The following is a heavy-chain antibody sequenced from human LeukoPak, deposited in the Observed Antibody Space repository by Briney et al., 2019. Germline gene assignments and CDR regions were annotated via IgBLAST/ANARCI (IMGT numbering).Heavy chain of an antibody. CDR1: GDSVSSNSAA. J-gene: IGHJ4*02. CDR3: AREQGHYDILTGFDY. CDR2: TYYRSKWYN. D-gene: IGHD3-9*01. Sequence: SQTLSLTCAISGDSVSSNSAAWNWIRQSPSRGLEWLGRTYYRSKWYNDYAVSVKSRITISPDTSKNQFSLQLNSVTPEDTAVYYCAREQGHYDILTGFDYWGQGTLVTVSS. V-gene: IGHV6-1*01.